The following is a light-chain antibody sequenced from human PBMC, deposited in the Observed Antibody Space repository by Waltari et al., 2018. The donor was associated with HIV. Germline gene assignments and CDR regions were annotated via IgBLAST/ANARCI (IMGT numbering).Light chain of an antibody. Sequence: QSVLTQPPSVSGAPGQRVTISCTGRRSHIGAGYDVHWYQQLPGTAPKLLIYGNSNRPSGVPDRFSGSKSGTSASLAITGLQAEDEADYYCQSYDSSLSGVVFGGGTKLTVL. CDR3: QSYDSSLSGVV. V-gene: IGLV1-40*01. CDR2: GNS. J-gene: IGLJ2*01. CDR1: RSHIGAGYD.